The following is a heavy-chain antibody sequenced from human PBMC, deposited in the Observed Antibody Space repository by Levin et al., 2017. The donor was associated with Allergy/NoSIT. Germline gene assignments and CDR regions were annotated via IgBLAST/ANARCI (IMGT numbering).Heavy chain of an antibody. J-gene: IGHJ6*02. V-gene: IGHV1-8*01. CDR3: ARTYSSSRHYYYYGMDV. CDR1: GYTFTSYD. CDR2: MNPNSGNT. Sequence: ASVKVSCKASGYTFTSYDINWVRQATGQGLEWMGWMNPNSGNTGYAQKFQGRVTMTRNTSISTAYMELSSLRSEDTAVYYCARTYSSSRHYYYYGMDVWGQGTTVTVSS. D-gene: IGHD6-13*01.